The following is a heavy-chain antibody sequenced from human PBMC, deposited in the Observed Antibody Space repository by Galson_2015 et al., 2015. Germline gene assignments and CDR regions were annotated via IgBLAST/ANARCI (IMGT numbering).Heavy chain of an antibody. J-gene: IGHJ3*02. CDR1: GFTFSTYD. V-gene: IGHV3-13*01. Sequence: SLRLSCAASGFTFSTYDMHWVRQAPGKGLEWVSVVGTAGNTYYPGSVKGRFTISRENAKNSLYLQMNNLRAGDTAVFYCVRAGFSSAFDIWGQGTIVTVSS. CDR2: VGTAGNT. CDR3: VRAGFSSAFDI.